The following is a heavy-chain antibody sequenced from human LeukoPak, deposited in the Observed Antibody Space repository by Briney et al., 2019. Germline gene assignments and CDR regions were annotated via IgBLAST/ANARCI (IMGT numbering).Heavy chain of an antibody. V-gene: IGHV1-3*01. D-gene: IGHD3-3*01. Sequence: ASVKVSCKASGFTFTNYAMQWVRQAPGQRLEWMGWINAGNGHTRYSQRFQGRVTITRDTSATTVYMEVTSLRSEDTAVYYCARGIWSRTVSSYYFDYWGQGTLVTVSS. CDR2: INAGNGHT. J-gene: IGHJ4*02. CDR3: ARGIWSRTVSSYYFDY. CDR1: GFTFTNYA.